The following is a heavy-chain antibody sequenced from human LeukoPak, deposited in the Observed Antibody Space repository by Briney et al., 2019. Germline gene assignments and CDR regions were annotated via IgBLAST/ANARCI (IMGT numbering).Heavy chain of an antibody. CDR1: GYTFTSYY. J-gene: IGHJ4*02. V-gene: IGHV1-46*01. CDR3: ARDRPPLYGDYVFDY. D-gene: IGHD4-17*01. Sequence: ASVKVSCKASGYTFTSYYMHWVRQAPGQGLEWMGIINPSGGSTSYAQKFQGRVTMTRDTSTSTVYMELSSLRSEDTAVYYCARDRPPLYGDYVFDYWGQGTLVTVSS. CDR2: INPSGGST.